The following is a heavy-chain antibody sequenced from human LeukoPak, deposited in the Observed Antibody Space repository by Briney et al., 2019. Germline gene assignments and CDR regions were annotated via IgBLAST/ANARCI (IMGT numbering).Heavy chain of an antibody. CDR2: ISYDGSNK. CDR1: GFTFNSYA. Sequence: PAVYLSCSCAASGFTFNSYAMHWVRQGPGKGLEWVAVISYDGSNKYYTDSGKGRFTISRDNSKNTLYLQMNSLRAEDTAVYYCASLYCGGDCYRHRRTNYYYYYGMDVWGQGTTVTVSS. CDR3: ASLYCGGDCYRHRRTNYYYYYGMDV. J-gene: IGHJ6*02. V-gene: IGHV3-30-3*01. D-gene: IGHD2-21*02.